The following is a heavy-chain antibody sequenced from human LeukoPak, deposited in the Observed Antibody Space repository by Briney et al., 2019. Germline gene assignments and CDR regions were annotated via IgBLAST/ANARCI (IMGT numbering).Heavy chain of an antibody. CDR1: GFALSDYY. J-gene: IGHJ4*02. CDR2: ISSSSIYT. Sequence: PGGSLRLSCAASGFALSDYYMSWIRQAPGKGLEWVSYISSSSIYTNYADSVKGRFTISRDNAKNSLYLQMNSLRAEDTAVYYCAKSDFSDIVVVPAAMVYWGQGTLVTVSS. CDR3: AKSDFSDIVVVPAAMVY. V-gene: IGHV3-11*03. D-gene: IGHD2-2*01.